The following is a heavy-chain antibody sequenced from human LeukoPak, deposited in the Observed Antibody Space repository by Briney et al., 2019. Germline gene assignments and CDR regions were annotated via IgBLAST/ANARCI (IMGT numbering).Heavy chain of an antibody. CDR2: INPSGGST. D-gene: IGHD3-9*01. Sequence: ASVKVSCKASGYTFTSYYMHWVRQAPGQGLEWMGIINPSGGSTSYAQKFQGRVTMTRDMSTSTVYMELSSVTAADTAVYYCARRRVGLRYFDWFRYYFDYWGQGTLVTVSS. J-gene: IGHJ4*02. V-gene: IGHV1-46*01. CDR3: ARRRVGLRYFDWFRYYFDY. CDR1: GYTFTSYY.